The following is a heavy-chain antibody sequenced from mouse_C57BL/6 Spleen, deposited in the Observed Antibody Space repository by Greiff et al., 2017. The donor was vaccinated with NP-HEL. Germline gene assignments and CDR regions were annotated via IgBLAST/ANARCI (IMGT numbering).Heavy chain of an antibody. Sequence: QVQLQQPGAELVKPGASVKLSCKASGYTFTSYWMHWVKQRPGQGLEWIGMIHPNSGSTNYNEKFKSKATLTVDKSSSTAYMQLSSLTSADSAVYYCARGGTVVATDWYFDVWGTGTTVTVSS. D-gene: IGHD1-1*01. CDR3: ARGGTVVATDWYFDV. V-gene: IGHV1-64*01. J-gene: IGHJ1*03. CDR2: IHPNSGST. CDR1: GYTFTSYW.